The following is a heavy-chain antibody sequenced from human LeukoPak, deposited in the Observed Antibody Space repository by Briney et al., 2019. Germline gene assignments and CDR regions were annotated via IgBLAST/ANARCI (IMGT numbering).Heavy chain of an antibody. CDR2: ISSSSSTI. Sequence: GGSLRLSCAASGFTFSSYSMNWVRQAPGKGLEWVSYISSSSSTIYYADSVKGRFTISRDNAKNSLYLQMNSLRAEDTAVYYCARLQGYCSGGSCYPYFDLWGRGTLVTVSS. CDR1: GFTFSSYS. D-gene: IGHD2-15*01. CDR3: ARLQGYCSGGSCYPYFDL. V-gene: IGHV3-48*01. J-gene: IGHJ2*01.